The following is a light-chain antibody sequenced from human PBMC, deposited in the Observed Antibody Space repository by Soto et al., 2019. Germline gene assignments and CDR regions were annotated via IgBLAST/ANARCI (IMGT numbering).Light chain of an antibody. V-gene: IGKV3-11*01. CDR2: DAY. CDR1: QSVTSY. Sequence: EIVLTQSPATLSLSPGERATLSCRASQSVTSYLAWYQQKPGQAHRLXIYDAYNRATGIQARFSGSGSGTDFTLTISSLEPEDFALYYCKQRSNWPLTFGGGTKVDIK. J-gene: IGKJ4*01. CDR3: KQRSNWPLT.